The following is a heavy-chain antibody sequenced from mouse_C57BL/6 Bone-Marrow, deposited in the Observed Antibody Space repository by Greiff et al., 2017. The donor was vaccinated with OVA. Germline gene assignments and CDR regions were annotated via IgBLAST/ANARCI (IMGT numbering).Heavy chain of an antibody. J-gene: IGHJ2*01. D-gene: IGHD3-3*01. CDR1: GYAFSSSW. CDR3: ARRGTYLDY. V-gene: IGHV1-82*01. Sequence: QVQLQQSGPELVKPGASVKISCKASGYAFSSSWMNWVKQRPGKGLEWIGRIYPGDGDTNYNGKFKGKATLTADKSSSTAYMQLSSLTSEDSAVYYCARRGTYLDYWGQGTTLTVSS. CDR2: IYPGDGDT.